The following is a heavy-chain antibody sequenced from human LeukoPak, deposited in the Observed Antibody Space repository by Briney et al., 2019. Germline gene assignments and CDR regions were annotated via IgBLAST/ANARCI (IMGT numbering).Heavy chain of an antibody. CDR2: ISSSSSAI. CDR3: ARDPDFWSGYNQPYYFDY. J-gene: IGHJ4*02. V-gene: IGHV3-48*01. CDR1: GFTFSSYG. D-gene: IGHD3-3*01. Sequence: GGSLRLSCEASGFTFSSYGMHWVRQAPGKGLEWVSYISSSSSAIYYADSVKGRFTISRDNAKNSLYLQMSSLRADDTAVYYCARDPDFWSGYNQPYYFDYWGQGTLVTVSS.